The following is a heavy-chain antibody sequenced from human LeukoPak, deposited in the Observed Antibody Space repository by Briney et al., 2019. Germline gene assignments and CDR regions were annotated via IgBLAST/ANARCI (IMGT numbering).Heavy chain of an antibody. CDR2: INHSGST. CDR1: GGSFSGYY. CDR3: ARGSYDYIWGSYSHLRHGFDY. J-gene: IGHJ4*02. D-gene: IGHD3-16*01. V-gene: IGHV4-34*01. Sequence: SETLSLTCAVYGGSFSGYYWSWIRQPPGKGLEWIGEINHSGSTNYNPSLKSRVTISVDTSKNQFFLKLSSVTAADTAVYYCARGSYDYIWGSYSHLRHGFDYWGQGTLVTVSS.